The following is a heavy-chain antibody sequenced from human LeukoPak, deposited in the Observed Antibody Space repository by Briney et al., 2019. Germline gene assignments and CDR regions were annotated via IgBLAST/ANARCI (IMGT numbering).Heavy chain of an antibody. J-gene: IGHJ6*04. V-gene: IGHV3-23*01. CDR2: ISGSGGST. D-gene: IGHD3-10*02. Sequence: GGSLRLSCAASGFTYSSYAMSWVRQAPGKGLEWVSAISGSGGSTYYADSVKGRFTISRDNAKNSLYLQMNSLRAEDTAVYYCAELGITMIGGVWGKGTTVTISS. CDR1: GFTYSSYA. CDR3: AELGITMIGGV.